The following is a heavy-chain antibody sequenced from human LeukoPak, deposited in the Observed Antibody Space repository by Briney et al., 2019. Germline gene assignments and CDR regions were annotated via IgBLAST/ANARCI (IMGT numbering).Heavy chain of an antibody. V-gene: IGHV3-48*02. CDR2: ISSSISTI. Sequence: GGSLRLSCAASGFTFSSYSMNWVRQAPGKGLEWVSYISSSISTIYYADSVKGRFTISRDNAKNSLYLQMNSLRDEDTAVYYCARVLAAGGYYYYYGMDVWGQGTTVTVSS. CDR1: GFTFSSYS. CDR3: ARVLAAGGYYYYYGMDV. D-gene: IGHD6-13*01. J-gene: IGHJ6*02.